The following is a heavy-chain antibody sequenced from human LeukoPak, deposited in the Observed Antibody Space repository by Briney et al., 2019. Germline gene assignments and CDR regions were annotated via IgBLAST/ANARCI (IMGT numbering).Heavy chain of an antibody. D-gene: IGHD3-9*01. CDR3: ARHGSILTSFDY. V-gene: IGHV4-59*08. CDR1: GGSISSYY. CDR2: IYYTGST. J-gene: IGHJ4*02. Sequence: SETLSLTCTVSGGSISSYYWSWIRQPPGKGLEWIGYIYYTGSTNYNPSLKSRVTVSVDTSNNQFSLKLSSVTAADTSVYYCARHGSILTSFDYWGQGTLVTVSS.